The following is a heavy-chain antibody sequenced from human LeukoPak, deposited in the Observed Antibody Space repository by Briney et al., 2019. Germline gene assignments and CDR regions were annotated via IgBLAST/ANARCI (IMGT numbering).Heavy chain of an antibody. Sequence: GRSLRLSCAASGFTFSSYVMHWVRQAPGKGLEWVAVISYDGSNKYYADSVKGRFTISRDNSKNTLYLQMNSLRAEDTAVYYCAREVVTMEGTNWFDPWGQGTLVTVSS. CDR2: ISYDGSNK. J-gene: IGHJ5*02. V-gene: IGHV3-30-3*01. CDR3: AREVVTMEGTNWFDP. CDR1: GFTFSSYV. D-gene: IGHD3-3*01.